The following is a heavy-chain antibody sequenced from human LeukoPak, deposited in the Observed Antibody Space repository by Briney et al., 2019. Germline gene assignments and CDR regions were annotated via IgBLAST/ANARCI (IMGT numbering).Heavy chain of an antibody. V-gene: IGHV4-34*01. CDR3: VSHSNWAYFDY. D-gene: IGHD7-27*01. Sequence: SETLSLTCAVYGESFSGYYWTWIRQPPGKGLEWIGEINHSGSSNYNPSLKSRVTISADTSKNQFSLKLSSVTAADTAVYYCVSHSNWAYFDYWGQGILVTVSS. J-gene: IGHJ4*02. CDR1: GESFSGYY. CDR2: INHSGSS.